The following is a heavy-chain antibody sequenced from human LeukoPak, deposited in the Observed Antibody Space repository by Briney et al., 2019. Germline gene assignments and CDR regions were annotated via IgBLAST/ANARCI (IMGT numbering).Heavy chain of an antibody. CDR3: ARDGDYGTYYYYMDV. D-gene: IGHD4-17*01. J-gene: IGHJ6*03. CDR1: GYTFDDYG. CDR2: INWNGGST. V-gene: IGHV3-20*04. Sequence: GGSLRLSCAASGYTFDDYGMSWVRQAPGKGLEWVSSINWNGGSTGYADSVKGRFTISRDNAKNSLYLQMNSLRAEDTALYYCARDGDYGTYYYYMDVWGKGTTVTVSS.